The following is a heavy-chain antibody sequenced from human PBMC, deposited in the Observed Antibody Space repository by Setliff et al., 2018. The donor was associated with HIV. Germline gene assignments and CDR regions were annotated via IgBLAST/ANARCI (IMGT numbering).Heavy chain of an antibody. Sequence: PGGSLRLSCEASGFTFSDFWMHWVRQAPGKGLEWVASISPDGSRNYCVGSVKGRFTASRDNAKSSLYLQMNSLRAEDTAVYYCARVHLTTNAVYGVVSNRFDPWGQGTLVTVSS. CDR2: ISPDGSRN. V-gene: IGHV3-7*03. CDR3: ARVHLTTNAVYGVVSNRFDP. D-gene: IGHD3-3*01. CDR1: GFTFSDFW. J-gene: IGHJ5*02.